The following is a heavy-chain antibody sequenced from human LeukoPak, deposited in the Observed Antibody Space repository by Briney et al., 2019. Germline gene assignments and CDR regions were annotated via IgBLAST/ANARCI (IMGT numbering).Heavy chain of an antibody. Sequence: GGSLRLSCAASGFTFSNYSMNWVRQAPGKGLEWVSAISGSGGSTYYADSVKGRFTISRDNSKNTLYLQMNSLRAEDTAVYYCAKVFVVVPAAIRAPFDYWGQGTLVTVSS. V-gene: IGHV3-23*01. CDR2: ISGSGGST. CDR3: AKVFVVVPAAIRAPFDY. J-gene: IGHJ4*02. CDR1: GFTFSNYS. D-gene: IGHD2-2*02.